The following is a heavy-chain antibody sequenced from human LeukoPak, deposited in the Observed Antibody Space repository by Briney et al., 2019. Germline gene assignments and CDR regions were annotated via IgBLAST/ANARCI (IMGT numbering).Heavy chain of an antibody. V-gene: IGHV4-38-2*02. CDR2: IYHSGST. CDR3: ASAASKVEYYGMDV. Sequence: SETLSLNCTVSGYSISNGYFWGWIRQPPGKGLEWIGYIYHSGSTYYNPSLKSRVTISVDRSKNQFSLKLSSVTAADTAVYYCASAASKVEYYGMDVWGQGTTVTVSS. CDR1: GYSISNGYF. D-gene: IGHD5-18*01. J-gene: IGHJ6*02.